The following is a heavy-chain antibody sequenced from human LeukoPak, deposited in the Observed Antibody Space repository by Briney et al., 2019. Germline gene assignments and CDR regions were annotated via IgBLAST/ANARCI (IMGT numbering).Heavy chain of an antibody. V-gene: IGHV3-9*01. Sequence: PGRSLRLSCAASGFTFDDYAMHWVRQAPGKGLEWVSGISWNSGSIGYADSVKGRFTISRDNSKNTLYLQMNSLRAEDTAVYYCARSSGYPRGYFDYWGQGTLVTVSS. CDR2: ISWNSGSI. J-gene: IGHJ4*02. CDR3: ARSSGYPRGYFDY. D-gene: IGHD3-22*01. CDR1: GFTFDDYA.